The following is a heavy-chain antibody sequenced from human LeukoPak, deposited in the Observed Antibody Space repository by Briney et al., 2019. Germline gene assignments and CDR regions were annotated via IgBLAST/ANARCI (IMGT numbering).Heavy chain of an antibody. CDR2: INHSGST. Sequence: SETLSLTCAVYGGSLSGYYWSWIRQPPGKGLEWIGEINHSGSTNYNPSLKSRVTISVDTSKNQFPLKLSSVTAADTAVYYCASEGYCSGGSCYSAYWGQGTLVTVSS. J-gene: IGHJ4*02. CDR1: GGSLSGYY. CDR3: ASEGYCSGGSCYSAY. D-gene: IGHD2-15*01. V-gene: IGHV4-34*01.